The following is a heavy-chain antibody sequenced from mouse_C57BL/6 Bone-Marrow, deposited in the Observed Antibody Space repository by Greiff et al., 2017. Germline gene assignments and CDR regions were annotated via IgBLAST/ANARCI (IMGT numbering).Heavy chain of an antibody. CDR3: ARSRTGTYAMDY. V-gene: IGHV5-2*01. CDR1: EYEFPSHD. D-gene: IGHD4-1*01. CDR2: INSDGGST. J-gene: IGHJ4*01. Sequence: EVQVVESGGGLVQPGESLKLSCESNEYEFPSHDMSWVRKTPEKRLELVAAINSDGGSTYYPDTMERRFIISRDNTKQTLYLQMSSLRSEDTALHYCARSRTGTYAMDYWGQGTSVTVSS.